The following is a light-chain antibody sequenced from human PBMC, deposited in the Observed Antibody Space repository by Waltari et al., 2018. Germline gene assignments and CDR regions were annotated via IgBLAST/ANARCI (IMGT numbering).Light chain of an antibody. CDR3: QQYGNSPFT. V-gene: IGKV3D-20*01. CDR2: DAS. CDR1: QTVSSNY. J-gene: IGKJ4*01. Sequence: EIVLTQSPATLSLSPGERATLSCGASQTVSSNYLAWYQHKPGLAPRLLIFDASGRTTGSAERFSGSGSGTDFTLTINRLEPEDFAVYYCQQYGNSPFTFGGGTKVDIK.